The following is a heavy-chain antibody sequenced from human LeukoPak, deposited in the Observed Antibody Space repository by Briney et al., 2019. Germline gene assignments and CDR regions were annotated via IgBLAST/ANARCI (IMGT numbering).Heavy chain of an antibody. V-gene: IGHV3-7*01. Sequence: GGSLRLSCAASGFTFSGHWMSWVRQARAKGLEWVAHMNGDGSQIYYVDFVKGRFTISRDNAKNSLYLQMNGLRAEDTAVYYCVAWGNSGNSWGQGTMVIVSS. J-gene: IGHJ3*01. D-gene: IGHD1-26*01. CDR1: GFTFSGHW. CDR2: MNGDGSQI. CDR3: VAWGNSGNS.